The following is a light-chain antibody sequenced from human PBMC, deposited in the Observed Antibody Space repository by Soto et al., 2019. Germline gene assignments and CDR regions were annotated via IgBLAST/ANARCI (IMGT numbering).Light chain of an antibody. V-gene: IGLV2-14*01. J-gene: IGLJ2*01. CDR1: SSDVGGYYC. CDR2: DVS. Sequence: QSVLTQPASVSGSPGQSITISCTGTSSDVGGYYCVSWYQQHPGNAPKLMIYDVSNRPSGGSDRFSGSKSGNTASLTISGPQPEDEADSYRSSYTISGPVFFGGGTQVPVL. CDR3: SSYTISGPVF.